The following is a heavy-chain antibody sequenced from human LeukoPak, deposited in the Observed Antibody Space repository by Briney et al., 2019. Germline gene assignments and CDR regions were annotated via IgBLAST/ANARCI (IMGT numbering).Heavy chain of an antibody. CDR3: ACRDLTSTWSFP. CDR2: IYPGDLRV. V-gene: IGHV5-51*01. CDR1: GYSFTSYW. J-gene: IGHJ5*02. Sequence: GESLKISSQGFGYSFTSYWIGWVRQMPGKGMEWMGVIYPGDLRVRYNPSFQGQVTISVDKSINTAYLQWVSLRASDSAMYYCACRDLTSTWSFPWGQGTLVTVSS. D-gene: IGHD6-13*01.